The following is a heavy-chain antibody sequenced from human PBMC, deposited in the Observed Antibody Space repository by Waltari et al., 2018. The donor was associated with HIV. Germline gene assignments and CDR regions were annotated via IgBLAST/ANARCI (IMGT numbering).Heavy chain of an antibody. CDR1: GFSFSSYR. Sequence: EVQLVESGGGLVQPGGSLRLACVASGFSFSSYRMNWVRQAPGKGLEWVAFITVSGDTMYYADSVKGRFTISRDNANNSLFLQMNSLRGDDTAVYYCARWDDFWSGYLHPYGLDVWGQGTTVTVSS. CDR3: ARWDDFWSGYLHPYGLDV. D-gene: IGHD3-3*01. V-gene: IGHV3-48*01. J-gene: IGHJ6*02. CDR2: ITVSGDTM.